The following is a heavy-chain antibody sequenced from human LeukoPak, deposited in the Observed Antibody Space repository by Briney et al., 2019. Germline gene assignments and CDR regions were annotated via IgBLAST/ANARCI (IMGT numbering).Heavy chain of an antibody. V-gene: IGHV3-74*03. J-gene: IGHJ5*02. CDR2: INSDGSST. D-gene: IGHD5-18*01. CDR1: GFTFSNYW. CDR3: TRDPHGYWWFDP. Sequence: GGSLRLSCVASGFTFSNYWMRWVRQDPGKGLLWVSRINSDGSSTTYADSVKGRFTISRDNAKNTLYLQMNSLRAEDTAVYYCTRDPHGYWWFDPWGQGTLVTVSS.